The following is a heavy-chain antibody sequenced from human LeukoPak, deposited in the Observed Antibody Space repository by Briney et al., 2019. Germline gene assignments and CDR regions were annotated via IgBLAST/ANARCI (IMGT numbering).Heavy chain of an antibody. Sequence: ASVKVSCKASGYTFTGHYMHWVRQAPGQGLEWMGWINPNSGGTKYAQKFQGRVTLTRDTSISTAYMELSRLRCDDTAVYYYARSYDFWSGPPFDPWGQGTLVTVSS. CDR1: GYTFTGHY. CDR3: ARSYDFWSGPPFDP. V-gene: IGHV1-2*02. J-gene: IGHJ5*02. CDR2: INPNSGGT. D-gene: IGHD3-3*01.